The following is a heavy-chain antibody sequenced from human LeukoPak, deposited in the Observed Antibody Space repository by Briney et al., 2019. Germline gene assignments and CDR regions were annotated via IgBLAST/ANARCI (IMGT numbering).Heavy chain of an antibody. CDR2: INHSGST. CDR3: ATLDIYNWFDP. D-gene: IGHD3-9*01. CDR1: GGSISSSSYY. Sequence: SETLSLTCTVSGGSISSSSYYWGWIRQPPGKGLEWIGEINHSGSTNYNPSLKSRVTISVDTSKNQFSLKLSSVTAADTAVYYCATLDIYNWFDPWGQGTLVTVSS. V-gene: IGHV4-39*07. J-gene: IGHJ5*02.